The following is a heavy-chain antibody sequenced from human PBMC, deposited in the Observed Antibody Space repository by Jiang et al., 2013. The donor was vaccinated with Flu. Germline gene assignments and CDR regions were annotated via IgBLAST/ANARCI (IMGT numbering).Heavy chain of an antibody. J-gene: IGHJ4*02. Sequence: SGAEVKKPGASVKVSCKASGYTFTGYYMHWVRQAPGQGLEWMGWINPNSGGTNYAQKFQGRVTMTRDTSISTAYMELSRLRSDDTAVYYCARVLGQWPHPSCYGYWGQGTLVTVSS. CDR1: GYTFTGYY. V-gene: IGHV1-2*02. CDR2: INPNSGGT. CDR3: ARVLGQWPHPSCYGY. D-gene: IGHD6-19*01.